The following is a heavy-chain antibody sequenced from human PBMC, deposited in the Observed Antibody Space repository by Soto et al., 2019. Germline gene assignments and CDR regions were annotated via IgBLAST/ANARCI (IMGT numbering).Heavy chain of an antibody. Sequence: QVQLVQSGADVKKPGASVKVSCKASGYNFTSYGISWVRQAPGQGLEWMGWISPHNDRTKYARRFQDRVTRTTETTTSTVYMELGSLRSDDTAVYYCARDLYYSSGRYFDHDAFDIWGQGTVVTVSS. CDR3: ARDLYYSSGRYFDHDAFDI. CDR1: GYNFTSYG. J-gene: IGHJ3*02. D-gene: IGHD6-19*01. CDR2: ISPHNDRT. V-gene: IGHV1-18*01.